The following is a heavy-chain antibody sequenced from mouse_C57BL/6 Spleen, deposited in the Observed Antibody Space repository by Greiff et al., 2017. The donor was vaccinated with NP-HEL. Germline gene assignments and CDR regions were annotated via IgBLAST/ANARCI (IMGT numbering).Heavy chain of an antibody. D-gene: IGHD2-2*01. CDR2: IDPENGDT. Sequence: EVKLVESGAELVRPGASVKLSCTASGFNIKDDYMHWVKQRPEQGLEWIGWIDPENGDTEYASKFQGKATITADTSSNTAYLQLSSLTSEDTAVYYCTTSTMVTTGYFDYWGQGTTLTVSS. CDR3: TTSTMVTTGYFDY. V-gene: IGHV14-4*01. CDR1: GFNIKDDY. J-gene: IGHJ2*01.